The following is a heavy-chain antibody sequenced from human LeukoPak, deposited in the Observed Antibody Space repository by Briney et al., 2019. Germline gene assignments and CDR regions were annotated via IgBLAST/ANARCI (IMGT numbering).Heavy chain of an antibody. V-gene: IGHV4-59*07. J-gene: IGHJ4*02. CDR1: GGSISSYY. Sequence: SDTLSLTCTVSGGSISSYYWSWIRQPPGKGLEWIGYIYYSGSTNYNPSLKSRVTISVDTSKNQFSLKLSSVTAADTAVYYCARGLYYGSGSYYYFDYWGQGTLVTVSS. D-gene: IGHD3-10*01. CDR3: ARGLYYGSGSYYYFDY. CDR2: IYYSGST.